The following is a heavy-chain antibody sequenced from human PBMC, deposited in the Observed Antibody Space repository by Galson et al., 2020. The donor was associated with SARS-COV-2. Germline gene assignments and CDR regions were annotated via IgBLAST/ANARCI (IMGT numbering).Heavy chain of an antibody. CDR1: GFTFRNYG. CDR3: GKDRSRFDVLTGYPLDY. D-gene: IGHD3-9*01. Sequence: GGSLRLSCPASGFTFRNYGMHWVRQAPGKGLEWVAVISYDGSDKYYADSVKGLFTISRDNSKNTLYLQMNSLRAEDTAVYYCGKDRSRFDVLTGYPLDYWGQGTLVTVAS. CDR2: ISYDGSDK. J-gene: IGHJ4*02. V-gene: IGHV3-30*18.